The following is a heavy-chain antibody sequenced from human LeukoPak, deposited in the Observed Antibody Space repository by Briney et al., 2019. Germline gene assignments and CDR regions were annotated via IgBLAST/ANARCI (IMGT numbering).Heavy chain of an antibody. V-gene: IGHV3-30*18. CDR3: AKSQGRERPTFFPQGQRTKGYFDY. D-gene: IGHD2/OR15-2a*01. CDR1: GFIFSSYG. J-gene: IGHJ4*02. CDR2: MSYDGRNK. Sequence: GRSLRLSCAASGFIFSSYGMHWVRQAPGKGLEWVAVMSYDGRNKDYADSVKGRFTISRDNSKNTLYLQMNSLRAEDTAVYYCAKSQGRERPTFFPQGQRTKGYFDYWGQGTLVTVSS.